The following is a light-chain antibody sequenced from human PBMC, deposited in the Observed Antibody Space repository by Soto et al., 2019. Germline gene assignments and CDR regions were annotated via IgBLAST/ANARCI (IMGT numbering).Light chain of an antibody. CDR1: TSDVGGYDY. Sequence: QSALTQPRSVSGSPGQSVTISCSGSTSDVGGYDYVSWYQQHPGKVPKLLFYDVSKRPAGVPDRFSGSRSGNTASLTISGLQAEDEADYYCYSYAGTYTSLFGSGTKLTVL. CDR3: YSYAGTYTSL. J-gene: IGLJ1*01. V-gene: IGLV2-11*01. CDR2: DVS.